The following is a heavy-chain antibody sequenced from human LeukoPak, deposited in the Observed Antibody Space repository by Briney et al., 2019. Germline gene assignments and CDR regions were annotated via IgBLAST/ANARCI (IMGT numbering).Heavy chain of an antibody. Sequence: ASVKVSCKASGYTFTSYDINWVRQATGQGLEWMGWMNPNSGNTGYAQKFQGRVTITRNTSISTAYMELSSLRSEDTAVYYCAKDVAYCGGDCLITALDYWGQGTLVTVSS. CDR3: AKDVAYCGGDCLITALDY. CDR1: GYTFTSYD. J-gene: IGHJ4*02. V-gene: IGHV1-8*03. CDR2: MNPNSGNT. D-gene: IGHD2-21*02.